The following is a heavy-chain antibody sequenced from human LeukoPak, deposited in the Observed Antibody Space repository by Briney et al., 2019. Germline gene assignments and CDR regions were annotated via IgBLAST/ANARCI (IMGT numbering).Heavy chain of an antibody. Sequence: GWSLRLSCAASGFTVSSNYMSWVRQAPGKGLEWVSYISSSSSTIYYADSVKGRFTISRDNAKNSLYLQMNSLRAEDTAVYYCAREGQYYMDVWGKGTTVTVSS. CDR3: AREGQYYMDV. J-gene: IGHJ6*03. CDR1: GFTVSSNY. CDR2: ISSSSSTI. V-gene: IGHV3-48*04.